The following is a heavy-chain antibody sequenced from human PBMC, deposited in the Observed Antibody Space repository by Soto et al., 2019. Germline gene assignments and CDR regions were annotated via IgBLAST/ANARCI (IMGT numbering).Heavy chain of an antibody. J-gene: IGHJ5*02. CDR1: GFSLSTSGVG. V-gene: IGHV2-5*02. Sequence: QITLKESGPTLVKPTQTLTLTCTFSGFSLSTSGVGVGWIRQPPGKALEWLALIYWDDDKRYSPSLKSRVTITKDTPKNQVVLTMTNMDPVDTATYYCDHSPPIVRGVMGDWFDPWGQGTLVTVSS. CDR2: IYWDDDK. CDR3: DHSPPIVRGVMGDWFDP. D-gene: IGHD3-10*01.